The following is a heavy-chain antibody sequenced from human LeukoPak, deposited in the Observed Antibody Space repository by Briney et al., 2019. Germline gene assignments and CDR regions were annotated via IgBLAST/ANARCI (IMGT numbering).Heavy chain of an antibody. CDR2: ISAYNGNT. V-gene: IGHV1-18*01. CDR1: GYTFTSYG. D-gene: IGHD3-16*02. Sequence: ASVKVSCKASGYTFTSYGISWVRQAPGQGLEWMGWISAYNGNTNYAQKLQGRVTMTTDTSTSTAYMELRSLRSDDTAVYYCARYSPYYDYVWGSYRFRTKFDPWGQGTLVTVSS. J-gene: IGHJ5*02. CDR3: ARYSPYYDYVWGSYRFRTKFDP.